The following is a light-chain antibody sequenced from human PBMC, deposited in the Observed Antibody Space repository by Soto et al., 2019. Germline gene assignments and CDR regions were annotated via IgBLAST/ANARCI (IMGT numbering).Light chain of an antibody. CDR1: SSNIGNNY. CDR3: GTWDSSLSAVV. CDR2: DNK. V-gene: IGLV1-51*01. Sequence: QSVLTQPPSVSAAPGQKVTISCSGSSSNIGNNYVSWYQQLPGTTPKLLIYDNKKRPSRIPDRFSGSKSGTSATLGSTGLQTGDEADYYCGTWDSSLSAVVFGGGTKLTVL. J-gene: IGLJ2*01.